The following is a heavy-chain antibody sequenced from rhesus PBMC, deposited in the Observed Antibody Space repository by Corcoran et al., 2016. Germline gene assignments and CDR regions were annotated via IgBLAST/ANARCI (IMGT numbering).Heavy chain of an antibody. V-gene: IGHV4-173*01. CDR1: GGSISSNY. D-gene: IGHD6-25*01. Sequence: QLQLQESGPGLVKPSATLSLTCAVSGGSISSNYWRWIRQPPGKGLEWIGRISGSGGSTDYNPSRKSRVTISPDTSKNQFSLKRSSVTAADTAVYYCARVERYSGSWNLGDFDYWGQGVLVTVSS. CDR2: ISGSGGST. CDR3: ARVERYSGSWNLGDFDY. J-gene: IGHJ4*01.